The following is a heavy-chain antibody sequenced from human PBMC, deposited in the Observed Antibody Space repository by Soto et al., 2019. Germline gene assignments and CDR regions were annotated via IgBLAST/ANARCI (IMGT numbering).Heavy chain of an antibody. J-gene: IGHJ3*02. D-gene: IGHD3-16*01. CDR2: ISESGGST. CDR3: ASVPIMITFGGAPHDAFDI. Sequence: GGSLRLSCAASGFTFSSHAMNWVRQAPGKGLEWVSAISESGGSTYYADSVKGRFTISRDNSKNTLYLQMNSLRAEDTAVYYCASVPIMITFGGAPHDAFDIWGQGTMVTVSS. V-gene: IGHV3-23*01. CDR1: GFTFSSHA.